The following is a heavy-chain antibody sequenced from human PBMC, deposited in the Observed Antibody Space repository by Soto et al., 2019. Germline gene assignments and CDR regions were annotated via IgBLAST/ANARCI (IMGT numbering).Heavy chain of an antibody. CDR1: GGSISSGGYS. V-gene: IGHV4-30-2*01. J-gene: IGHJ4*02. CDR2: IYHSVST. CDR3: ARVPDY. Sequence: QLQLQESGSGLVKPSQTLSLTCAVSGGSISSGGYSWSWIRQPPGEGLEWIAYIYHSVSTYYNPSLNSRVTISVDRSKIQFSLKLRSATAADTVVYYCARVPDYWCQGTLVTVSS.